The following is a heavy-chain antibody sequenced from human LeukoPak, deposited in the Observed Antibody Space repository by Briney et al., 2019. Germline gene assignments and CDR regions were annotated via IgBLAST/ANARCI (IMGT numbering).Heavy chain of an antibody. V-gene: IGHV3-30*04. CDR2: ISYDGSNK. CDR3: AKGSVDTAMLMTH. Sequence: PGGSLRLSCAASGFTFSSYAMHWVRQAPGKGLEWVAVISYDGSNKYYADSVKGRFTISRDNSKNTLYLQMNSLRAEDTAVYYCAKGSVDTAMLMTHWGQGTLVTVSS. J-gene: IGHJ4*02. CDR1: GFTFSSYA. D-gene: IGHD5-18*01.